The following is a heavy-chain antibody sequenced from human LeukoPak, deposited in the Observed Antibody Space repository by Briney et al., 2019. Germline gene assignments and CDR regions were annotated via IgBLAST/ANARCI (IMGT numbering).Heavy chain of an antibody. CDR1: GFTFDDYG. CDR3: AREKGLRYFDWSDY. J-gene: IGHJ4*02. CDR2: ISGSGGST. V-gene: IGHV3-23*01. D-gene: IGHD3-9*01. Sequence: PGGSLRLSCAASGFTFDDYGMSWVRQAPGKGLEWVSAISGSGGSTYYADSVKGRFTISRDNSKNTLYLQMNSLRAEDTAVYYCAREKGLRYFDWSDYWGQGTLVTVSS.